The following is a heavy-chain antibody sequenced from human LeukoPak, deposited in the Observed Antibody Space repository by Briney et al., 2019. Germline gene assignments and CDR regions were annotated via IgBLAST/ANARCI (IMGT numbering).Heavy chain of an antibody. V-gene: IGHV1-2*02. CDR3: ARDASSTILLPEYYFDY. CDR2: INPNSGGT. J-gene: IGHJ4*02. CDR1: GYTFTGYY. D-gene: IGHD2-15*01. Sequence: GASVKVSCKASGYTFTGYYMHWVRQAPGQGLEWMGWINPNSGGTNYAQKFQGRVTMTRDTSISTAYMELSRLRSDDTAVYYCARDASSTILLPEYYFDYWGQGALVTVSS.